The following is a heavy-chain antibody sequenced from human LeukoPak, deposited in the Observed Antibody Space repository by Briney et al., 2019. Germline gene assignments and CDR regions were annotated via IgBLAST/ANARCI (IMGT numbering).Heavy chain of an antibody. CDR1: GGSISSYY. D-gene: IGHD1-7*01. J-gene: IGHJ4*02. V-gene: IGHV4-59*01. CDR2: IYYSGST. CDR3: ARGNYASPFDY. Sequence: SEPLSLTCAVSGGSISSYYWSWIRQPPGKGPEWIGYIYYSGSTNYNPSLKSRVTISVDTSKNQFSLKLSSVTAADTAVYYCARGNYASPFDYWGQGTLVTVSS.